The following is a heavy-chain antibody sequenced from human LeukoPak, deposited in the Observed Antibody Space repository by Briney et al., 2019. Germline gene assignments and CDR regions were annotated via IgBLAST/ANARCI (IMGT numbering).Heavy chain of an antibody. Sequence: GESLKISCKGSGYSFTSDWIGWVRQMPGKGLEWMGIIYPGNSDTRYRPSFQGQVTISADKSISTAYLQWNSLKASDTAMYYCARQSMVRGIDEYVLHWGQGTLVTVSS. CDR3: ARQSMVRGIDEYVLH. CDR1: GYSFTSDW. CDR2: IYPGNSDT. V-gene: IGHV5-51*01. J-gene: IGHJ1*01. D-gene: IGHD3-10*01.